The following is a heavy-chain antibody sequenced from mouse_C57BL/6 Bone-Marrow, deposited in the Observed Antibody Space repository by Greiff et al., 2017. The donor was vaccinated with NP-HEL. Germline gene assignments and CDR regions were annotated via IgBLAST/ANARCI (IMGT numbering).Heavy chain of an antibody. CDR2: ISDGGSYT. Sequence: VQLKESGGGLVKPGGSLKLSCAASGFTFSSYAMSWVRQTPEKRLEWVATISDGGSYTYYPDNVKGRFTISRDNAKNNLYLQMSHLKSEDTAMYYCARTCGAYWGQGTLVTVSA. CDR3: ARTCGAY. V-gene: IGHV5-4*01. CDR1: GFTFSSYA. J-gene: IGHJ3*01.